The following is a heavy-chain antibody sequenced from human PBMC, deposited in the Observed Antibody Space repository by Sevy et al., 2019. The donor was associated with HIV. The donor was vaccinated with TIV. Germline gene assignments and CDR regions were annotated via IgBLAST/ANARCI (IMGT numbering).Heavy chain of an antibody. J-gene: IGHJ2*01. CDR3: ARERWLTYWYFDL. CDR1: GFTVSSNY. V-gene: IGHV3-53*01. D-gene: IGHD2-15*01. CDR2: IYSGGST. Sequence: GGSLRLSCAASGFTVSSNYMSWVRQAPGKGLEWVSVIYSGGSTYDEDSGKGRFTISRDNCKNTLYLQMNSLRAEDTAVYYCARERWLTYWYFDLWGRGTLVTVSS.